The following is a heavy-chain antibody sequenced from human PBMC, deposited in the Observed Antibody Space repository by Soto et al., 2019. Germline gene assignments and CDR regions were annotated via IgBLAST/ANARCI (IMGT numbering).Heavy chain of an antibody. V-gene: IGHV3-48*02. CDR2: ISSSSTI. Sequence: GGSLRLSCAASGFTFSSYSMNWVRQAPGKGLEWVSYISSSSTIYYADSVKGRFTISRDNAKNSLYLQMNSLRDEDTAVYYCARDKDTAMGYYGMDVWGQGTTVTVSS. CDR1: GFTFSSYS. D-gene: IGHD5-18*01. CDR3: ARDKDTAMGYYGMDV. J-gene: IGHJ6*02.